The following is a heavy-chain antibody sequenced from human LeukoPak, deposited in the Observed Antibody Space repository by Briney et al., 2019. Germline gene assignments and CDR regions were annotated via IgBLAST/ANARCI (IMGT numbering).Heavy chain of an antibody. CDR3: ARDPNYGSGSYADY. Sequence: GVSLRLSCAASEFTFSNYEMNWVRQAPGKGLEWVSYISSGGSTIFYADSVKDRFTISRDNAKNSLYLQMNSLRAEDTAVYYCARDPNYGSGSYADYWGQGTLVTVSS. V-gene: IGHV3-48*03. CDR2: ISSGGSTI. J-gene: IGHJ4*02. D-gene: IGHD3-10*01. CDR1: EFTFSNYE.